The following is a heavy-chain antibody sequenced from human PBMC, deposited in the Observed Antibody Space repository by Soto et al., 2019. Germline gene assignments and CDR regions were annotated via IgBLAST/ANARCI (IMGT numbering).Heavy chain of an antibody. CDR3: ARKYYDFWSGYYRDYGMDV. V-gene: IGHV1-3*01. CDR2: INAGNGNT. D-gene: IGHD3-3*01. J-gene: IGHJ6*02. CDR1: GYTFTSYA. Sequence: ASVKVSCKASGYTFTSYAMHWVRQAPGQRLEWMGWINAGNGNTKYSQKFQGRVTITRDTSASTAYMELSSLRSEDTAVYYCARKYYDFWSGYYRDYGMDVWGQGTTVTVS.